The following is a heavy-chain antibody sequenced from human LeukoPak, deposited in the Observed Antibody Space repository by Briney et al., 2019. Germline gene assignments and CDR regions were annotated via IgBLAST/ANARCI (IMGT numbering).Heavy chain of an antibody. Sequence: SETLSLTCTVSGGSISSYYWSWIRQPPGKGLEWIGYIYYSGSTNYNPSLKSRVTISVDTSKNQFSLKLSSVTAADTAVYYCAREAITFGGVIVRPAFDIWGQGTMVTVSS. CDR2: IYYSGST. D-gene: IGHD3-16*02. V-gene: IGHV4-59*12. J-gene: IGHJ3*02. CDR1: GGSISSYY. CDR3: AREAITFGGVIVRPAFDI.